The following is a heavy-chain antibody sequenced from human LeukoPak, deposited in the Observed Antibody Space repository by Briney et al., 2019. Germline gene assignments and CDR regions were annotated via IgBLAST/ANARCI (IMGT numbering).Heavy chain of an antibody. Sequence: SVKVSCKASGFTFTSSAVQWVRQARGQRLEWIGWIVVATGNTYYAQRFQERVTITWDRSTSTAYMELSSLTSEDTAVYYCAASIQGFHWSDPWGQGTLVTDSS. D-gene: IGHD2/OR15-2a*01. V-gene: IGHV1-58*01. J-gene: IGHJ5*02. CDR1: GFTFTSSA. CDR3: AASIQGFHWSDP. CDR2: IVVATGNT.